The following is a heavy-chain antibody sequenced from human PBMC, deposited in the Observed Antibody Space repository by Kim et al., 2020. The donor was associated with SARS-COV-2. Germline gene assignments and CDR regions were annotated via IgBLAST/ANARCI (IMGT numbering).Heavy chain of an antibody. Sequence: SETLSLTCTVSGGSISSYYWSWIRQPPGKGPEWIGYIFYTGSTNYNPSLKSRVTISVDASKNQFSLKLSSLTAADTAVYYCARGSSGYRATLEYWGQGT. D-gene: IGHD2-2*02. CDR2: IFYTGST. V-gene: IGHV4-59*01. CDR1: GGSISSYY. CDR3: ARGSSGYRATLEY. J-gene: IGHJ4*02.